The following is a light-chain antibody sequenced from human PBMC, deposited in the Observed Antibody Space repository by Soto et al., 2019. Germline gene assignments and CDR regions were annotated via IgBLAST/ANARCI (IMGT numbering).Light chain of an antibody. V-gene: IGKV3-11*01. J-gene: IGKJ4*01. CDR2: DAS. CDR3: QHRSNWPVT. CDR1: QSVSSF. Sequence: EIVLTQSPATLSLSPGERATLSCRASQSVSSFLAWYQQKPGQAPRLLIYDASNRATGIPARFSGSGSGTDFTLTISRLESEDFAVYYCQHRSNWPVTFGGGTKVEIK.